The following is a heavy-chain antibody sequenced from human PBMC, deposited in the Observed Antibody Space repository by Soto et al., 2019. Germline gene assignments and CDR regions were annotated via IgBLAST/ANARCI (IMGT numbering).Heavy chain of an antibody. J-gene: IGHJ4*02. CDR2: IIPILGIA. V-gene: IGHV1-69*02. Sequence: QVQLVQSGAEVKKPGSSVKVSCKASGGTFSSYTISWVRQAPGQGLEWMGRIIPILGIANYAQKFQGRVTITADKSTSTAYMELSSLRSEDTAVYYCARTIKSQAPIDYWGQGTLVTVSS. CDR3: ARTIKSQAPIDY. CDR1: GGTFSSYT.